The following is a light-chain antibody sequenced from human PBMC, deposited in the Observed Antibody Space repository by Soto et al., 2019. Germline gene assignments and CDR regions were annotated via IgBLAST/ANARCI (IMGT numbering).Light chain of an antibody. CDR3: AAWDDTLKRHV. CDR2: YNN. CDR1: NSNIASNT. J-gene: IGLJ1*01. Sequence: QSVLTQPPSASETPGQTVSISCSGSNSNIASNTVNWYQHLPGTAPKLLVYYNNQRPSGVPDRFSGSKSGTSASLAISGLQSEDESDYYCAAWDDTLKRHVFGTGTKATVL. V-gene: IGLV1-44*01.